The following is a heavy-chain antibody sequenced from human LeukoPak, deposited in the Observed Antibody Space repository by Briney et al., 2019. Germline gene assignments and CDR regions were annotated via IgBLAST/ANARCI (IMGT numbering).Heavy chain of an antibody. V-gene: IGHV4-4*07. J-gene: IGHJ3*02. CDR2: IYTRGST. CDR3: ARGRYCSADICSGGDAFDI. Sequence: SETLSLTCTVSGGSINNYYWSWIRQPAGKGLEWIGRIYTRGSTNYNPSLKSRVTMSVDTSKNQFSLKLSSVTAADSAVYYCARGRYCSADICSGGDAFDIWGRGTMVSVSS. CDR1: GGSINNYY. D-gene: IGHD2-15*01.